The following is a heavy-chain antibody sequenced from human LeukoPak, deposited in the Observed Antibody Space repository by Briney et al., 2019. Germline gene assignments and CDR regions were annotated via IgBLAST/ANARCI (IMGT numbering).Heavy chain of an antibody. CDR3: ARGIIVDTAMAGSGTGWFDP. J-gene: IGHJ5*02. V-gene: IGHV4-34*01. CDR2: INHSGST. D-gene: IGHD5-18*01. Sequence: PSETLSLTCAVYGGSFSGYYWSWIRQPPGKGLEWIGEINHSGSTNYNPSLKSRVTISVDTSKNQFSLKLSSVTAADTAVYYCARGIIVDTAMAGSGTGWFDPWGQGTLVTVSS. CDR1: GGSFSGYY.